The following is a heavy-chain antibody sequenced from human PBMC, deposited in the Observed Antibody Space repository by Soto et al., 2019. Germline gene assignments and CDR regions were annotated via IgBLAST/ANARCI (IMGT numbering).Heavy chain of an antibody. Sequence: GGSLRLSCPASGFYFSVYWMHWVRQTPGKGPVWVARISEDGLTTNYADSVQGRFIISRDDAKSTLHLQMNRLRVEDTAVYYCTRGPRPDSSATGTYWGQGTQVTVSS. CDR2: ISEDGLTT. CDR1: GFYFSVYW. CDR3: TRGPRPDSSATGTY. D-gene: IGHD3-10*01. V-gene: IGHV3-74*01. J-gene: IGHJ4*02.